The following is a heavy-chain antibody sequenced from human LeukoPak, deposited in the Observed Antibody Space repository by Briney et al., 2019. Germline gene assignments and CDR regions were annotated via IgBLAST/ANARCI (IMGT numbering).Heavy chain of an antibody. CDR2: IWYDGSNK. CDR1: GFTFSSYG. V-gene: IGHV3-33*01. CDR3: ARDYDFWGNNWFDP. J-gene: IGHJ5*02. D-gene: IGHD3/OR15-3a*01. Sequence: GGSLRLSCAASGFTFSSYGMHWVRQAPGKGLEWVAVIWYDGSNKYYADSVKGRFTISRDNSKNTLYLQMNSLRAEGTAVYYCARDYDFWGNNWFDPWGQGTLVTVSS.